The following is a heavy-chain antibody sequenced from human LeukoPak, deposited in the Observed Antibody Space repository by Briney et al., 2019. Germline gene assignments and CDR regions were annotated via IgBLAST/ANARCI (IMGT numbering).Heavy chain of an antibody. CDR3: ARQKPSTFRQYARGRPFDY. CDR1: GVSFSGSY. CDR2: INQSGTT. J-gene: IGHJ4*02. Sequence: PSETLSLTCAVSGVSFSGSYWSWVRQPPGKGLEWIGEINQSGTTNYNPSLNSRVTISVDTSENPFSLNLNSVTAADTAVYYCARQKPSTFRQYARGRPFDYWGQGTLVTVSS. V-gene: IGHV4-34*01. D-gene: IGHD2-8*01.